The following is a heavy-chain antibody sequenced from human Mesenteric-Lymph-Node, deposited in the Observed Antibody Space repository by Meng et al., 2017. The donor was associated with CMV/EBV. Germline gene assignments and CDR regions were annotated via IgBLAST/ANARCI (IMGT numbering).Heavy chain of an antibody. CDR2: INHSGST. CDR1: GGSFSGYY. J-gene: IGHJ3*02. D-gene: IGHD3-10*01. CDR3: ARGFKSLGFMVRGVMRAFDI. Sequence: SQTLSLTCAVYGGSFSGYYWSWIRQPPGKGLEWIGEINHSGSTNYNPSLKSRVTISVDTSKNQFSLKLSSVTAADTAVYYCARGFKSLGFMVRGVMRAFDIWGQGTMVTVSS. V-gene: IGHV4-34*01.